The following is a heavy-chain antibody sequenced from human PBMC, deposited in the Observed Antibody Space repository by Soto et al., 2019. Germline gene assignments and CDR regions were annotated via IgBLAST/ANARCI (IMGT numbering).Heavy chain of an antibody. D-gene: IGHD5-12*01. Sequence: ASVKVSCKASGGTFSSYAISWVRQAPGQGLEWMGGIIPIFGTANYAQKFQGRVTITADESTSTAYMELSSLGSEDTAVYYCASWRSGDSGYVYWGQGTLVTVSS. CDR1: GGTFSSYA. J-gene: IGHJ4*02. CDR2: IIPIFGTA. CDR3: ASWRSGDSGYVY. V-gene: IGHV1-69*13.